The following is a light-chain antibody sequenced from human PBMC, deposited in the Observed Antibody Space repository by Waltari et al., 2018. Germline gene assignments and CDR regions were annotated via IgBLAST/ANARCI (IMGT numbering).Light chain of an antibody. J-gene: IGKJ1*01. V-gene: IGKV4-1*01. CDR2: WAS. Sequence: DIVMTQSPDSLAVSLGERATINCKSRKSVLYSSNHKNYLAWYQQKPGQPPKLLIYWASTRESGVPDRFSGSGSGTDFTLTISSLQAEDGAVYYCQQYYSTPWTFGQGTKVEIK. CDR3: QQYYSTPWT. CDR1: KSVLYSSNHKNY.